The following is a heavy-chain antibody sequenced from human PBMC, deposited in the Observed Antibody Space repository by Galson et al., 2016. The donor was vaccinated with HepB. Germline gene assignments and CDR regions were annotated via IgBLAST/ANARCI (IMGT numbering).Heavy chain of an antibody. CDR1: GGSISSNSYY. CDR2: IYYSGST. Sequence: SETLSLTCAVSGGSISSNSYYWAWIRQPPGKGLERIATIYYSGSTYYNPSLRSRVTISVDTSNNEFSLRLNSVAATDTAVYFCARQPFGSNWFDPWGQGTLLTVSS. CDR3: ARQPFGSNWFDP. D-gene: IGHD2-15*01. V-gene: IGHV4-39*01. J-gene: IGHJ5*02.